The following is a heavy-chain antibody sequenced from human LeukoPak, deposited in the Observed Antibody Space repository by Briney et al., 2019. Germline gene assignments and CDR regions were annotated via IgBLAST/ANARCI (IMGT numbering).Heavy chain of an antibody. D-gene: IGHD2/OR15-2a*01. CDR3: ARDSTGGSYFPLDF. V-gene: IGHV1-2*02. CDR2: IHPNSGAT. CDR1: GYTFTAYY. Sequence: ASVKVSCKASGYTFTAYYMHWVRQAPGQGLEWMGWIHPNSGATNYAQKFQGRVTMTRDTSINTAYMGLSSLKSDDTAVYYCARDSTGGSYFPLDFWGQGTLVTVSS. J-gene: IGHJ4*02.